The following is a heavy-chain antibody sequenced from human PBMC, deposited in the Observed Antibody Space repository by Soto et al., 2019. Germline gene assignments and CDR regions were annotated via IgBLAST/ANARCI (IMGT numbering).Heavy chain of an antibody. CDR1: GGTFSSYA. J-gene: IGHJ4*02. V-gene: IGHV1-69*06. Sequence: QVQLVQSGAEVKKPGSSVKVSCKASGGTFSSYAISWVRQAPGQGLEWMGGIIPIFGTANYAQKFQGRVTITADKYTSTAYMELSSLRSEDTAVYYCARKLIPRNYDFWSGYYPLDYWGQGTLVTVSS. CDR3: ARKLIPRNYDFWSGYYPLDY. CDR2: IIPIFGTA. D-gene: IGHD3-3*01.